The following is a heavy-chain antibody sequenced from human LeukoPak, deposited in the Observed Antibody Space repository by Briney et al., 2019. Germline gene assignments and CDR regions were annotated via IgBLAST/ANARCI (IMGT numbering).Heavy chain of an antibody. D-gene: IGHD1-26*01. CDR3: TREVVGS. V-gene: IGHV3-49*04. Sequence: GGSLRLSCTASGFTFGDYAMSWVRQAPGKGLEWVGFIRSKAYGGTTEYAASVKGRFTISRDDSKSIAYLQMNSLKTEDTAVYYCTREVVGSWGQGTLVTVSS. J-gene: IGHJ4*02. CDR2: IRSKAYGGTT. CDR1: GFTFGDYA.